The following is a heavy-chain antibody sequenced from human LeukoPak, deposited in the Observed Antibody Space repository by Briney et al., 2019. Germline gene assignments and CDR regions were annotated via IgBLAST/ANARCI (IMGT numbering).Heavy chain of an antibody. CDR3: AGWRGYCSGGSCYSVY. CDR1: GFTFSSYG. D-gene: IGHD2-15*01. CDR2: ISYDGSNK. Sequence: GGSLRLSCAASGFTFSSYGMHWVRQAPGKGLEWVAVISYDGSNKYYADSVKGRFTISRDNSKNTLYLQMNSLRAEDTAVYYCAGWRGYCSGGSCYSVYWGQGTLVTVSS. J-gene: IGHJ4*02. V-gene: IGHV3-30*03.